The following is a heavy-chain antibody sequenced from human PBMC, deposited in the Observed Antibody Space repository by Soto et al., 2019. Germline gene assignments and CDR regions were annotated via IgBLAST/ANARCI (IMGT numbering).Heavy chain of an antibody. CDR3: ARGQPATMIPYYYGMDV. V-gene: IGHV1-69*13. J-gene: IGHJ6*02. CDR2: IIPIFGTA. Sequence: ASVKVSCKASGGTFSSYSISWVRQAPVQGLEWMGGIIPIFGTANYAQKFQGRVTITADESTSTAYMELSSLRSEDTAVYYCARGQPATMIPYYYGMDVWGQGTTVTVSS. D-gene: IGHD3-22*01. CDR1: GGTFSSYS.